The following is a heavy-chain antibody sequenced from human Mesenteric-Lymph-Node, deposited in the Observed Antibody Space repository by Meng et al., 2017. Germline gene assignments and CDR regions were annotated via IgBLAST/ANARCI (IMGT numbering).Heavy chain of an antibody. V-gene: IGHV3-7*01. CDR2: IRQDGGQR. CDR1: GFTFSNYW. Sequence: GESLKISCAASGFTFSNYWMTWVRQAPGKGLEWVANIRQDGGQRYYVDSVKGRFTISRDNAKNSLYLDLNLQRADDTAVYYCARDPTYSSNSNYYDALDIWGQGAMVTVSS. D-gene: IGHD4-11*01. CDR3: ARDPTYSSNSNYYDALDI. J-gene: IGHJ3*02.